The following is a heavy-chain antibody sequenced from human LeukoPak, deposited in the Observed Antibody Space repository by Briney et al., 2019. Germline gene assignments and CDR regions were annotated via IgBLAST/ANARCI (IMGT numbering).Heavy chain of an antibody. J-gene: IGHJ4*02. V-gene: IGHV3-43*01. CDR3: AKDGKNYFHY. Sequence: GGSLRLSCAASGFTFDHYSKHWVRQAPGKGLEWVSLISWDGGSTYYADSVKGRFTISRDNSKNSLSLQMNSLRAEDTALYYCAKDGKNYFHYWGQGTLVTVSS. CDR1: GFTFDHYS. CDR2: ISWDGGST.